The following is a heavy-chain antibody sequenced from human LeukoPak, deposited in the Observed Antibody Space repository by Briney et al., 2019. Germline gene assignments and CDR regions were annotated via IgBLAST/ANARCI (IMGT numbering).Heavy chain of an antibody. Sequence: GASVKVSCKAFGYTFTTYYMHWVRQAPGQGLEWMGIINPSAGNTGFTQKFQGRVTMTRDASTSTVYMELNSLRAEDTAVYYCAKGGGDYYYYIMDVWGQGTTVTVSS. CDR1: GYTFTTYY. V-gene: IGHV1-46*01. D-gene: IGHD3-16*01. CDR3: AKGGGDYYYYIMDV. CDR2: INPSAGNT. J-gene: IGHJ6*02.